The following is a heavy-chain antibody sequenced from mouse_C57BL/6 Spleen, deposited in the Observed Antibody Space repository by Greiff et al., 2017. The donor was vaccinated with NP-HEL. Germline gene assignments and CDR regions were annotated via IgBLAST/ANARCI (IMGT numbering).Heavy chain of an antibody. J-gene: IGHJ1*03. Sequence: QVQLQQSGAELVKPGASVKMSCKASGYTFTSYWITWVKQRPGQGLEWIGDIYPGSGSTNYNEKFKSQATLTVDTYSSPAYLQLSSLTCEDSAVYSGERLDNGYDEGYFDVWGTGTTVTVSS. CDR3: ERLDNGYDEGYFDV. V-gene: IGHV1-55*01. CDR1: GYTFTSYW. CDR2: IYPGSGST. D-gene: IGHD2-2*01.